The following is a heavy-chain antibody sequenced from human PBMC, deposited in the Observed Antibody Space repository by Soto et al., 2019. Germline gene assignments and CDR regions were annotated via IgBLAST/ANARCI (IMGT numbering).Heavy chain of an antibody. V-gene: IGHV1-18*04. J-gene: IGHJ6*02. CDR1: GYTFTSYG. CDR2: ISAYNGNT. CDR3: ARVRSRKFDYYYYYGMDV. D-gene: IGHD3-10*01. Sequence: XSVKVSCKASGYTFTSYGISWVRQAPGQGLEWMGWISAYNGNTNYAQKLQGRVTMTTDTSTSTAYMELRSLRSDDTAVYYCARVRSRKFDYYYYYGMDVWGQGTTVTVSS.